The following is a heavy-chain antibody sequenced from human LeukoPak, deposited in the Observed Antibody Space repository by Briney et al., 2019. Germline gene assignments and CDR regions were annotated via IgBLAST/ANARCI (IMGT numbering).Heavy chain of an antibody. J-gene: IGHJ6*02. Sequence: GGSLRLSCVASEFTFSAYGMSWVRQAPGKGLEWVAVISYDGSNKYYADSVKGRFTISRDNSKNTLYLQMNSLRAEDTAVYYCAKAQPMTTVTRGYYYYGMDVWGQGTTVTVSS. CDR1: EFTFSAYG. CDR2: ISYDGSNK. V-gene: IGHV3-30*18. D-gene: IGHD4-17*01. CDR3: AKAQPMTTVTRGYYYYGMDV.